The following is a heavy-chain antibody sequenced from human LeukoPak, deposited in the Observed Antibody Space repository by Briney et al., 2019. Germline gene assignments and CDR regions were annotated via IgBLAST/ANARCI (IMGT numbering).Heavy chain of an antibody. J-gene: IGHJ5*02. CDR1: GFTFSSHG. CDR3: AKDDNYIRFLS. CDR2: ITGSGGNR. D-gene: IGHD3-16*01. V-gene: IGHV3-23*01. Sequence: GETLRLSCAASGFTFSSHGMNWVRQAPGKGLEWVSDITGSGGNRYYADSVKGRFTISRDNSKNTLYLQMNSLRAEDTAVYYCAKDDNYIRFLSWGQGTLVTVSS.